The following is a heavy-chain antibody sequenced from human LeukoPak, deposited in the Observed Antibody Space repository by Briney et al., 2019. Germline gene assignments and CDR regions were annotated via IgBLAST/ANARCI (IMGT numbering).Heavy chain of an antibody. V-gene: IGHV3-7*04. CDR2: IKQDGRDK. D-gene: IGHD3-22*01. J-gene: IGHJ3*02. CDR3: ARDSSGYYYPDAFDI. CDR1: GFTFSSFW. Sequence: PGGSLRLSCAASGFTFSSFWMSWVREAPGKRQEGVANIKQDGRDKNYGYSVKGRFTISRDNAKNSLYLQMNSLRAEDTAVYYCARDSSGYYYPDAFDIWGQGTMVTVSS.